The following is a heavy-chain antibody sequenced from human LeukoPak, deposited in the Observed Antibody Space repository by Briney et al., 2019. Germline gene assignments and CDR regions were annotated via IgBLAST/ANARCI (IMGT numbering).Heavy chain of an antibody. CDR2: IYYSGST. CDR1: GGFISSGGYY. Sequence: SQTLSLTCTVSGGFISSGGYYWSWIRQHPGKGLEWIGYIYYSGSTYYNPSLKSRVTISVDTSKNQFSLKLSSVTAADTAVYYCARLRWGANDYWGQGTLVTVSS. CDR3: ARLRWGANDY. D-gene: IGHD1-26*01. V-gene: IGHV4-31*03. J-gene: IGHJ4*02.